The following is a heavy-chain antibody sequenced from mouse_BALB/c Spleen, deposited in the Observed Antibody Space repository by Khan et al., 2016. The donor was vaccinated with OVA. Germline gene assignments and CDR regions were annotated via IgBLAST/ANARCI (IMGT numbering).Heavy chain of an antibody. CDR3: ARGTFDY. V-gene: IGHV1S135*01. D-gene: IGHD3-3*01. CDR1: GYSFTSYY. Sequence: VQLQQPGPELMKPGASVNISCKASGYSFTSYYIHWVKQSHGKSLEWIGYIDTFNGGTDYNQKFKGKATLTVDKSSNTAYMHLSSLTSEDSSFYYCARGTFDYWGQGTLLTVSA. J-gene: IGHJ3*01. CDR2: IDTFNGGT.